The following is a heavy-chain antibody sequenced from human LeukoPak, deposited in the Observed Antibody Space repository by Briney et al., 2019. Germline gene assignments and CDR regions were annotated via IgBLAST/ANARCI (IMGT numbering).Heavy chain of an antibody. CDR1: GFTFSSYW. D-gene: IGHD2-21*01. J-gene: IGHJ6*03. Sequence: PGGSLRLSCAASGFTFSSYWMSWVRQAPGKGLEWVASIKQDGSEKYYVDSVKGRFTISRDNAKNSLYLQMNSLRAEDTAVYYCARGDRKVIDPPYYYYMDVWGKGTTVTVSS. CDR3: ARGDRKVIDPPYYYYMDV. V-gene: IGHV3-7*01. CDR2: IKQDGSEK.